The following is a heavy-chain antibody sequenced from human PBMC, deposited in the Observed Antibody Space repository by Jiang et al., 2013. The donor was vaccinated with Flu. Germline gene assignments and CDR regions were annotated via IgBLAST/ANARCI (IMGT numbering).Heavy chain of an antibody. CDR1: GGSVSSGSYY. V-gene: IGHV4-61*01. J-gene: IGHJ4*02. D-gene: IGHD4-17*01. CDR2: IYYSGST. CDR3: ARGSHDYGDYVSFDY. Sequence: KPSETLSLTCTVSGGSVSSGSYYWSWIRQPPGKGLEWIGYIYYSGSTNYNPSLKSRVTISVDTSKNQFSLKLSSVTAADTAVYYCARGSHDYGDYVSFDYWGQGTLVTVSS.